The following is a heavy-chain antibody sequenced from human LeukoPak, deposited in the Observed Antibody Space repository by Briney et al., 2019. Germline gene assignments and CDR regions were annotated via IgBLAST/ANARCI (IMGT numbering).Heavy chain of an antibody. CDR1: GFTFTNDF. J-gene: IGHJ4*02. Sequence: PGGSLRLSCAASGFTFTNDFMTWVRQAPGKGLEWVSLIYSGGTTYYADSVKGRFTISRDNSKNTLYLQMNSLRAEDTAVYYCARSSERKYYFDYWGQGTLVTVSS. D-gene: IGHD3-22*01. CDR3: ARSSERKYYFDY. CDR2: IYSGGTT. V-gene: IGHV3-53*01.